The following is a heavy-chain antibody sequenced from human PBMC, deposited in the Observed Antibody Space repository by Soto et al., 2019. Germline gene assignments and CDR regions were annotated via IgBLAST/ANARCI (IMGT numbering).Heavy chain of an antibody. J-gene: IGHJ6*02. Sequence: PSETLSLTCTVSGVSISSYYWSWIRQPPGKGLEWIGYIYYSGSTNYNPSLKSRVTISVDTSKNQFSLKLSSVTAADTAVYYCARVPSYGMDVWGQGTTVTVS. CDR3: ARVPSYGMDV. V-gene: IGHV4-59*01. CDR1: GVSISSYY. CDR2: IYYSGST.